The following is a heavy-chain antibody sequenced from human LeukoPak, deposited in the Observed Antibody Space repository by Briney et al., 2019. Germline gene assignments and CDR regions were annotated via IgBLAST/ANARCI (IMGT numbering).Heavy chain of an antibody. Sequence: MASETLSLTCTVSGGSISSYYWSWIRQPAGKGLEWIGRIYTSGSTNYNPPLKSRVTMSVDTSKNQFSLKLSSVTAADTAVYYCARGGSSWSLDYYYYYMDVWGKGTTVTVSS. J-gene: IGHJ6*03. D-gene: IGHD6-13*01. CDR1: GGSISSYY. V-gene: IGHV4-4*07. CDR2: IYTSGST. CDR3: ARGGSSWSLDYYYYYMDV.